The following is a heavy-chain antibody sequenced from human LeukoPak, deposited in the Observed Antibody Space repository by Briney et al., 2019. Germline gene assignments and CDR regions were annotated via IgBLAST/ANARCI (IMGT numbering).Heavy chain of an antibody. D-gene: IGHD5-12*01. V-gene: IGHV1-18*04. J-gene: IGHJ5*02. CDR1: GYTFTSYG. CDR3: ARVSDIVATISGNWFDP. Sequence: GASVKVSCKASGYTFTSYGISWVRQAPGQGLEWMGWISAYNGNTNYAQKLQGRVTMTTDTSTSTAYMELRSLRSDDTAVYYCARVSDIVATISGNWFDPWGQGTLVTVSS. CDR2: ISAYNGNT.